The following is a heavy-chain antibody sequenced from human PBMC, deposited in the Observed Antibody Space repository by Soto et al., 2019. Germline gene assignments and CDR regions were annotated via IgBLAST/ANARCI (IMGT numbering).Heavy chain of an antibody. V-gene: IGHV4-61*01. CDR3: AREDSNSPEAFDC. CDR1: GDSVNNDNYY. D-gene: IGHD6-13*01. Sequence: QVQLQESGPGLVKPSETLSLTCTVSGDSVNNDNYYWSWIRQPPGKGLEWIGYIYYTGSTNYNPSLESRVTISLDSSRNQCSLKLDSVTAADTAVFFCAREDSNSPEAFDCCGQGTLVTVSA. CDR2: IYYTGST. J-gene: IGHJ4*02.